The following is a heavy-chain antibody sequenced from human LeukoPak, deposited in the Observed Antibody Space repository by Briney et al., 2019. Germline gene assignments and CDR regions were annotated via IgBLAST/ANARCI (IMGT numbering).Heavy chain of an antibody. D-gene: IGHD6-6*01. J-gene: IGHJ6*02. CDR2: ISYSGST. CDR1: GGSISSSSYY. CDR3: ARQGGIAARQYYYGMDV. V-gene: IGHV4-39*01. Sequence: SETLSLTCTVSGGSISSSSYYWGWIRQPPGKGLEWIGSISYSGSTYYNPSLKSRVTISVDTSKNQLSLKLSSVTAADTAVYYCARQGGIAARQYYYGMDVWGQGTTVTVSS.